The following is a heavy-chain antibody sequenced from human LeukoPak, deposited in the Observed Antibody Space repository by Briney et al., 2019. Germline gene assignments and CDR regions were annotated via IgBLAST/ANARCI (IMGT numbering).Heavy chain of an antibody. CDR2: MYTTGST. Sequence: SETLSLTCAVYGGSFSGYYWSWIRQPAGKGLEWIGRMYTTGSTNYNPSLQSRVTMSVDTSKNQFSLKLSSVTAADTAVYYCAREDYDSSGYYELYYFDYWGQGTLVTVSS. CDR3: AREDYDSSGYYELYYFDY. V-gene: IGHV4-4*07. J-gene: IGHJ4*02. D-gene: IGHD3-22*01. CDR1: GGSFSGYY.